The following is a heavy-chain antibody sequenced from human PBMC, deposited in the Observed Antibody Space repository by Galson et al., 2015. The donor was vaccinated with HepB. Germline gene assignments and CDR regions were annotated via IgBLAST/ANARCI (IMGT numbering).Heavy chain of an antibody. CDR3: ARAPYVSDWYYLYYFDS. V-gene: IGHV3-21*01. CDR2: ISTASSYI. J-gene: IGHJ4*02. CDR1: GFSFSRHT. Sequence: SLRLSCAASGFSFSRHTMHWVRQAPGKGLEWVSYISTASSYIYYADSVQGRFTVSGDSAKNSLFLQMNGLRAEDTAVYYCARAPYVSDWYYLYYFDSWGQGTLVTVSS. D-gene: IGHD6-19*01.